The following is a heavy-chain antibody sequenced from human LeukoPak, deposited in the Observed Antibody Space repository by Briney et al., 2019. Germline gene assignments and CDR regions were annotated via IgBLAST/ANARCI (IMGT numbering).Heavy chain of an antibody. CDR1: GFTFSSYS. CDR2: ISSSSSAI. J-gene: IGHJ4*02. Sequence: PGGSLRLSCAASGFTFSSYSMNCVRQAPGKGLEWVSYISSSSSAIYYADSVKGRFTISRDNAKNSLYLQMNSLRAEDMAVYYCARDTGDYVSFDYWGQGTLVTVSS. V-gene: IGHV3-48*01. D-gene: IGHD4-17*01. CDR3: ARDTGDYVSFDY.